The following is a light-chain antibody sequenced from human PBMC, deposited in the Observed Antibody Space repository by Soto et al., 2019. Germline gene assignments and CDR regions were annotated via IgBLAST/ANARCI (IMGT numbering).Light chain of an antibody. V-gene: IGLV2-14*01. J-gene: IGLJ1*01. CDR1: SSDIGASNF. CDR2: EAT. CDR3: AAWDDSLSAYV. Sequence: QSVLTQPPSVSGSPGQSITVSCTGTSSDIGASNFVSWYQHLPGRAPKVIIFEATNRPSGVSDRFSGSKAGITASLTISGLQAADEADYYCAAWDDSLSAYVFGTGTKV.